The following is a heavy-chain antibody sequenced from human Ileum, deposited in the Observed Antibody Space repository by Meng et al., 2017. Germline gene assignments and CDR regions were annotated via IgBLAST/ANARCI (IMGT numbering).Heavy chain of an antibody. J-gene: IGHJ4*02. Sequence: QGQLQESGPGLVRPSGTLSRCSAGSSGFISSNTYWSRVRQRPGKGLEWIGQISHTGSPYYTPSLKSRVTLSVDKSKSQFSLMLTSVTAADTAIYYCARHGGYSQDFWGQGTLVTVSS. CDR2: ISHTGSP. CDR1: SGFISSNTY. V-gene: IGHV4-4*02. CDR3: ARHGGYSQDF. D-gene: IGHD4-23*01.